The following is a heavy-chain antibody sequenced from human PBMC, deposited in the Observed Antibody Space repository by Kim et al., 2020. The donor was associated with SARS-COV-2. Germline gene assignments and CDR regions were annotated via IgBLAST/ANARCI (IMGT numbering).Heavy chain of an antibody. CDR1: GFTFSSYA. Sequence: GGSLRLSCAASGFTFSSYAMSWVRQAPGKGLEWVSAISGSGGSTYYADSVKGRFTISRDNSKNTLYLQMNSLRAEDTAVYYCAIQSPPLFDYVWGSYRYLDYWGQGTLVTVSS. D-gene: IGHD3-16*02. CDR2: ISGSGGST. V-gene: IGHV3-23*01. CDR3: AIQSPPLFDYVWGSYRYLDY. J-gene: IGHJ4*02.